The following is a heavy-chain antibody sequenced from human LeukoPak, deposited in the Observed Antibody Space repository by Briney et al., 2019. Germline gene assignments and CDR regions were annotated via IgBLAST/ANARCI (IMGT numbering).Heavy chain of an antibody. Sequence: GGSLRLSCATSGFTFSGFPIHWVRQAPGKGLEWVALISYDESDKSYADSVKGRFTISRDNPRHTVYLQMKSLRGKDTGVYYCSRGSGWSFGNWGQGTLVTVSS. CDR2: ISYDESDK. D-gene: IGHD6-19*01. CDR1: GFTFSGFP. J-gene: IGHJ4*02. CDR3: SRGSGWSFGN. V-gene: IGHV3-30*04.